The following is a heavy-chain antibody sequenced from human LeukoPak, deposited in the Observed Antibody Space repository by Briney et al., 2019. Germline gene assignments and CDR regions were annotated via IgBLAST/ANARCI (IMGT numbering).Heavy chain of an antibody. J-gene: IGHJ4*02. CDR1: GFTVSSNY. V-gene: IGHV3-53*01. CDR2: IYSGGST. Sequence: GGSLRLSCAASGFTVSSNYMSWVRQAPGKGLEWVAVIYSGGSTYYADSVKGRFTISRDNSKNTLYLQMNSLRAEDTAVYYCARARSSSWLGYFDYWGQGTLVTVSS. CDR3: ARARSSSWLGYFDY. D-gene: IGHD6-13*01.